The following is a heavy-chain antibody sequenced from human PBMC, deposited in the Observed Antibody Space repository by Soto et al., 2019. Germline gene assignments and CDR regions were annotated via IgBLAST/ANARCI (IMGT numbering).Heavy chain of an antibody. CDR3: ARDRQNYGSLDY. J-gene: IGHJ4*02. CDR2: INSYNGVT. V-gene: IGHV1-18*01. CDR1: GYTLSNNYG. Sequence: QVQLVQSGAEVKNPGASVKVSCRASGYTLSNNYGISWVRQAPGQGLEWMGWINSYNGVTNNARKFQDRVTLTTEASTTTADMELIRLRSDDTAIYYCARDRQNYGSLDYYGQGTLVTVSS. D-gene: IGHD4-17*01.